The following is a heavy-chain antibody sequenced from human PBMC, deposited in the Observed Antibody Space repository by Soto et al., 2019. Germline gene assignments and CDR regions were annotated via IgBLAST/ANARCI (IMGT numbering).Heavy chain of an antibody. CDR2: ISYDGSNK. CDR3: ARSVTDTLYYFDY. J-gene: IGHJ4*02. Sequence: QVQLVESGGGVVQPGRSLRLSCTASGLTFSSYDMHWVRQAPGKGLEWVALISYDGSNKYNADSVKGRFTISRDNSKNTLYVQMNSLRAEDAAVYYCARSVTDTLYYFDYWGQGTLVTVSS. D-gene: IGHD6-19*01. V-gene: IGHV3-30-3*01. CDR1: GLTFSSYD.